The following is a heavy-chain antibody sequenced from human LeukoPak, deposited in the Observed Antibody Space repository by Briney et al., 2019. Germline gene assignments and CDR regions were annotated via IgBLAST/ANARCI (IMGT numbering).Heavy chain of an antibody. CDR1: GFTFSSYG. CDR3: ASAAATMTNLRLVDY. J-gene: IGHJ4*02. CDR2: IRYDGSNK. V-gene: IGHV3-30*02. D-gene: IGHD4-17*01. Sequence: PGGSLRLSCAASGFTFSSYGMHWVRQAPGKGLEWVAFIRYDGSNKYYADSVKGRFTISRDNSMNTLYLQMNSLNTEDTAVYYCASAAATMTNLRLVDYWGQGTLVTVSS.